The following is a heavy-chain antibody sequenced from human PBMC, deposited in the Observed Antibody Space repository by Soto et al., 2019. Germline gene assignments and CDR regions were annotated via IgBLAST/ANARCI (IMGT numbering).Heavy chain of an antibody. V-gene: IGHV4-31*03. Sequence: SETLSLTCTVSGGSISSGGYYWSWIRQHPGKGLEWIGYIYYSGSTYYNPSLKSRVTISVDRSKNQFSLNLSSVTAADTAIYYCARESGGYDSSTRYGLDVWGQGTTVTVSS. CDR1: GGSISSGGYY. CDR3: ARESGGYDSSTRYGLDV. J-gene: IGHJ6*02. D-gene: IGHD6-25*01. CDR2: IYYSGST.